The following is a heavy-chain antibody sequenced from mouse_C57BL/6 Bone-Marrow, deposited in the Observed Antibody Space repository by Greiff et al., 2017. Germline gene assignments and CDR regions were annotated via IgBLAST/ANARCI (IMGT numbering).Heavy chain of an antibody. CDR3: ARRGTTVVATCPYAMDY. J-gene: IGHJ4*01. Sequence: DVMLVESGGGLVKPGGSLKLSCAASGFTFSDYGMHWVRQAPEKGLEWVAYISSGSSTIYYADTVKGRFTISRDNAKNTLFLQMTSLRSEDTAMYYCARRGTTVVATCPYAMDYWGQGTSVTVSS. V-gene: IGHV5-17*01. D-gene: IGHD1-1*01. CDR2: ISSGSSTI. CDR1: GFTFSDYG.